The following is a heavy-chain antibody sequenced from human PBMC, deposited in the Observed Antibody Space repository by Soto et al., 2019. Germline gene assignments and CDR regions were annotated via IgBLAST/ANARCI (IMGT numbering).Heavy chain of an antibody. J-gene: IGHJ3*02. CDR1: GGSVSSGSYY. V-gene: IGHV4-61*03. CDR3: ARGNLATRGFDI. D-gene: IGHD1-1*01. CDR2: IYYTGST. Sequence: QVQLQESGPGLVKPSETLSLTCTVSGGSVSSGSYYWSWIRQPPGKGLEWIAYIYYTGSTSYNPSLKSRVAISLDTSKNHFSLKLNSVTAADTAVYYCARGNLATRGFDIWGQGTVITVSS.